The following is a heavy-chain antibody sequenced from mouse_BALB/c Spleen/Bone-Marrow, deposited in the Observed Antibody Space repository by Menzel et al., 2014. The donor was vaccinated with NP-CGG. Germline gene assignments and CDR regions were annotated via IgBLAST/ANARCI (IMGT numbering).Heavy chain of an antibody. CDR1: GYTFTSYV. Sequence: EVQLQQSGPELVKPGASVRMSCKASGYTFTSYVMHWVKQKPGQGLEWIGYINPYNDGSKYNEKFKGKATLTSDKSSSTAYMELSSLTSEDSAVYYCARYYYGYYFDYWGQGTTLTVSS. V-gene: IGHV1-14*01. D-gene: IGHD1-2*01. CDR3: ARYYYGYYFDY. J-gene: IGHJ2*01. CDR2: INPYNDGS.